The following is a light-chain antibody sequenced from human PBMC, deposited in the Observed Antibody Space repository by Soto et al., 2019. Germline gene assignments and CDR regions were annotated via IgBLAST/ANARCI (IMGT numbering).Light chain of an antibody. V-gene: IGLV2-14*01. Sequence: QSALTQPASVSGSPGQSITISCTGTSSDVGAYNFVSWYQLHPGEAPKLIIYEVTNRPSGVSERFSGSKSGNTASLTISGLQSEDETDYYCSSYTSLSTVVFGTGTKLTVL. CDR2: EVT. J-gene: IGLJ1*01. CDR1: SSDVGAYNF. CDR3: SSYTSLSTVV.